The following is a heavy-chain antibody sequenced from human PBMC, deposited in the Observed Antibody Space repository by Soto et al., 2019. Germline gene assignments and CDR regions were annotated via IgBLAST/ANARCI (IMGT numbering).Heavy chain of an antibody. J-gene: IGHJ3*02. CDR2: INHSGST. CDR3: ARPVVADDAFDI. V-gene: IGHV4-34*01. CDR1: GGSFSGYY. Sequence: KPSETLSLTCAVYGGSFSGYYWSWIRQPPGKGLEWIGEINHSGSTNYNPSLKSRVTISVDTSKNQFSLKLSSVTAADTAVYYCARPVVADDAFDIWGQGTMVTVSS. D-gene: IGHD2-15*01.